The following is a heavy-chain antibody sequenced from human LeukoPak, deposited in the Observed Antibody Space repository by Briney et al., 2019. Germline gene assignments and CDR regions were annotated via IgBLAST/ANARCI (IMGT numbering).Heavy chain of an antibody. D-gene: IGHD2-2*01. J-gene: IGHJ4*02. CDR1: GGSFSGYY. CDR3: ARENGIVVVPAATYYFDY. Sequence: PSETLSLTCAVYGGSFSGYYWSWIRQPPGKGLEWIGEINHSGSTNYNPSLKSRVTIPVDTSKNQFSLKLSSVTAADTAVYYCARENGIVVVPAATYYFDYWGQGTLVTVSS. V-gene: IGHV4-34*01. CDR2: INHSGST.